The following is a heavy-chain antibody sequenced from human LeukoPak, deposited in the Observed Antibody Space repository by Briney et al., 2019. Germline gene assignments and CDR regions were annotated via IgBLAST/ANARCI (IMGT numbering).Heavy chain of an antibody. CDR2: IKGDGTIT. Sequence: AGGSLRLSCAASGFIFSDYWMHWVRQVPGKGLVWVSTIKGDGTITNYADSVKGRFTISGDNAKNTLYLQMNSLRVEDSGIYYCARDGPAATGPDLDYWGQGTLVTVSS. CDR1: GFIFSDYW. CDR3: ARDGPAATGPDLDY. V-gene: IGHV3-74*01. D-gene: IGHD6-13*01. J-gene: IGHJ4*02.